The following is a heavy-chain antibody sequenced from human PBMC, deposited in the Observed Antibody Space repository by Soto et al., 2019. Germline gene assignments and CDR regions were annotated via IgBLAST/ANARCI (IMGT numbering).Heavy chain of an antibody. CDR1: GGSFTSNNW. CDR2: IYRTGST. J-gene: IGHJ4*02. V-gene: IGHV4-4*02. CDR3: ARSRDRFDY. Sequence: PSETLSLTCAVSGGSFTSNNWWTWVRQPPGQGLEWIGEIYRTGSTNYNPSLKSRVTISLDKSEKQISLKVTSLTAADTAIYYCARSRDRFDYWGQGTLVTVSS.